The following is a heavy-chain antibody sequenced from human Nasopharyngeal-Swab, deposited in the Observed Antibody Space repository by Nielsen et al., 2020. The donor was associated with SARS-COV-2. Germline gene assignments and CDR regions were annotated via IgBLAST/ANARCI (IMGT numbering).Heavy chain of an antibody. D-gene: IGHD3-16*02. CDR1: GFTFSDYY. CDR3: ASLRNDYVWGSYRSPDAFDI. V-gene: IGHV3-11*06. CDR2: ISSSSSYT. Sequence: GGSLRLSCAASGFTFSDYYMSWIRQAPGKGLEWVSYISSSSSYTNYADSVKGRFTISRDNAKNSLYLQMNSLRAEDMAVYYCASLRNDYVWGSYRSPDAFDIWGQGTMVTVSS. J-gene: IGHJ3*02.